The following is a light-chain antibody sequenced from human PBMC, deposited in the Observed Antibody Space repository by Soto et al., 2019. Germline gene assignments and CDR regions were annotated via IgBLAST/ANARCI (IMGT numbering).Light chain of an antibody. V-gene: IGLV2-8*01. Sequence: QSALTQPPSASGSPGQSLTISCTGTSSDVGGYNYVSWYQQRPGKAPKLVIYEVTKRPSGVPDRFSGSKSGSTASLTVSGRQADDEAEYYCASYAGTKLFVFGSGTKVTVL. CDR1: SSDVGGYNY. CDR2: EVT. CDR3: ASYAGTKLFV. J-gene: IGLJ1*01.